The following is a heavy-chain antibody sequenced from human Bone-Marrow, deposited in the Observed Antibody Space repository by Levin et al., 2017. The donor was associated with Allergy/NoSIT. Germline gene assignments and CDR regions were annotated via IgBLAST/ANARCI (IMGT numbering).Heavy chain of an antibody. D-gene: IGHD7-27*01. CDR3: AKRPVLNWGPIGDYFDF. CDR2: IGGSGGGP. J-gene: IGHJ4*02. V-gene: IGHV3-23*01. Sequence: GESLKISCAASGFTFSNYAMTWVRQTPGKGLEWVSSIGGSGGGPYYANSVKGRFTISRDNSKNSLYLQMNGLRAEDTAIYYCAKRPVLNWGPIGDYFDFWGPGTLVTVSS. CDR1: GFTFSNYA.